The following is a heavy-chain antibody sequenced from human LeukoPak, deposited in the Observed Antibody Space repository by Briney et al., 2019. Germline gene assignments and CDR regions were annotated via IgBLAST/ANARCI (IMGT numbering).Heavy chain of an antibody. Sequence: GRSLRLSCAASGFTFSSYAMHWVRQAPGKGLEWVAVFSYDGFNKYYADSVKGRFTISRDNSKNTLYLQMNSLRDEDTAVYYCARGRYCSSTSCYAGYFDYWGQGTLVTVSS. D-gene: IGHD2-2*01. CDR1: GFTFSSYA. V-gene: IGHV3-30-3*01. J-gene: IGHJ4*02. CDR2: FSYDGFNK. CDR3: ARGRYCSSTSCYAGYFDY.